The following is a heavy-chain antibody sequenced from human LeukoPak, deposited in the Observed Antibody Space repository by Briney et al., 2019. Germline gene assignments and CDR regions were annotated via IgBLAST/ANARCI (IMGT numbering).Heavy chain of an antibody. J-gene: IGHJ4*02. D-gene: IGHD4-17*01. Sequence: GGSLRLSCVASGLTLSSYRMNWVRQAPGKGLEWVSYISDTGSTIAYADSVKGRFTMSRDNAKNSLYLQMNSLRAEDTAVYYCARDSDDYGDPFDYWGQGTLVTVSS. CDR3: ARDSDDYGDPFDY. CDR1: GLTLSSYR. V-gene: IGHV3-48*04. CDR2: ISDTGSTI.